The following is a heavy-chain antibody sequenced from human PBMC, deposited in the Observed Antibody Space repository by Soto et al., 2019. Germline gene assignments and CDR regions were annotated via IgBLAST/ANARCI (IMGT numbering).Heavy chain of an antibody. D-gene: IGHD6-19*01. CDR2: IKSDGSEK. V-gene: IGHV3-7*01. CDR3: MTDHGGW. CDR1: GFTFYTYW. J-gene: IGHJ4*02. Sequence: EVQLVESGGGLVQPGGSLRLSCGASGFTFYTYWMNWVRQAPGMGLEWVANIKSDGSEKYYVDSVKGRFTISRDNTKNSMYLQMNSMSVEDPAMYHCMTDHGGWWGPGTLVTVSS.